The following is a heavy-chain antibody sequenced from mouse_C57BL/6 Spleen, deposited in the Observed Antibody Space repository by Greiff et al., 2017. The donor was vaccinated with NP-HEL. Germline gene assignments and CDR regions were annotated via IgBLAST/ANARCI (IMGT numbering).Heavy chain of an antibody. D-gene: IGHD1-1*01. CDR3: ARGGTVVPDY. J-gene: IGHJ2*01. CDR2: IYPGDGDT. Sequence: VQLQESGPELVKPGASVKISCKASGYAFSSSWMNWVKQRPGKGLEWIGRIYPGDGDTNYNGKFKGKATLTADKSSSTAYRQLSSLTSEDSAVYFCARGGTVVPDYWGQGTTLTVSS. V-gene: IGHV1-82*01. CDR1: GYAFSSSW.